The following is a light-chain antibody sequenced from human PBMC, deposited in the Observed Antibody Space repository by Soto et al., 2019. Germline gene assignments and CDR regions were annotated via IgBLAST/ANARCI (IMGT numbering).Light chain of an antibody. J-gene: IGKJ4*01. CDR3: QHRFNWPLT. V-gene: IGKV3-11*01. CDR1: QKIGTF. CDR2: DAS. Sequence: EIVLTQSPATLSLSPGERATLSCRASQKIGTFLAWYQQKPGQSPRLLFYDASNRATGVPPRFSGSGSGTDFTLTISSLEPEYLAVYYCQHRFNWPLTFGGGTKVEIK.